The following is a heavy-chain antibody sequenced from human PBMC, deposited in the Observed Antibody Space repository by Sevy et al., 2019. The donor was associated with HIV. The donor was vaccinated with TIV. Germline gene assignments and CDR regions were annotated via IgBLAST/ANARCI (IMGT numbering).Heavy chain of an antibody. CDR1: GYTFTHHA. CDR2: IKPGNGNT. Sequence: ASVKVSCRASGYTFTHHAIHWVRQAPGQSLDWMGWIKPGNGNTKYSEKFQDRVTITSDASANTVYMDLSSLRSEDTAVYYCAREDYPNMDYWGQGTLVTVSS. D-gene: IGHD3-10*01. V-gene: IGHV1-3*01. J-gene: IGHJ4*02. CDR3: AREDYPNMDY.